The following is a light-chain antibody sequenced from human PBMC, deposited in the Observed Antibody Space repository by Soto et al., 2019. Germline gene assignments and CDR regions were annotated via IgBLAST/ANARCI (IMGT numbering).Light chain of an antibody. Sequence: EIVLTQSPGTLSLSPGERATLSCRASQSVSSSYLAWYHQKPGQAPRLLIYGASSRATGIPDRFSGSGSGTDFTLTISRLEPEDFAVYYCQQYGSSLVTLGQGTKVEIK. V-gene: IGKV3-20*01. CDR1: QSVSSSY. CDR3: QQYGSSLVT. CDR2: GAS. J-gene: IGKJ1*01.